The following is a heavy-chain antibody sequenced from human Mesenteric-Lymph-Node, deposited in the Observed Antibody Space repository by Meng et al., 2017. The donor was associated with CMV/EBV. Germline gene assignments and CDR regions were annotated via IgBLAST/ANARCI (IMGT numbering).Heavy chain of an antibody. CDR2: ISGFNGNT. CDR1: GYTCTSHG. J-gene: IGHJ4*02. V-gene: IGHV1-18*01. D-gene: IGHD3-10*01. CDR3: ARGLKFAAKTFDY. Sequence: KTSGYTCTSHGLNWVRQAPGQGLEWMGWISGFNGNTNYAQKLQGRVTMTTDTSTSTAHMELRSLRSDDTAVYYCARGLKFAAKTFDYWGPGTLVTVSS.